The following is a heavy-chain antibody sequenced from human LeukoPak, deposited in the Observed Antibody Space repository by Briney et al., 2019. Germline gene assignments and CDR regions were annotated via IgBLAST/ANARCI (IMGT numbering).Heavy chain of an antibody. CDR3: ARDPLSPGYYYGMDV. D-gene: IGHD3-10*01. J-gene: IGHJ6*02. Sequence: ASQTLSLTCTVSGGSISSGDYYWSWIRQPPGKGLEWIGYIYYSGSTYYNPSLRSRVTIPVDTSKNQFSLKLSSVTAADTAVYYCARDPLSPGYYYGMDVWGQGTTVTVSS. CDR1: GGSISSGDYY. CDR2: IYYSGST. V-gene: IGHV4-30-4*01.